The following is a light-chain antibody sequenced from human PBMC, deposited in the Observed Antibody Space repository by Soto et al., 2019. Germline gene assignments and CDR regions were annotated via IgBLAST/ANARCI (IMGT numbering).Light chain of an antibody. V-gene: IGKV2-28*01. CDR1: QSLLYTNGYNY. Sequence: DIVMTQSPLSLPVTPGEPASISCRTSQSLLYTNGYNYVDWFVQKPGQSPQLLICLSSNRASGVTDRFSGSGSGTDFTLKISKVEAEDVGVYCCMQPLYSPWTFGQGTKVEIK. CDR2: LSS. J-gene: IGKJ1*01. CDR3: MQPLYSPWT.